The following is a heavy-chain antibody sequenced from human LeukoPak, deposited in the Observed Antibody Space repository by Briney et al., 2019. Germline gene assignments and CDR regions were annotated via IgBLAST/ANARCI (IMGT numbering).Heavy chain of an antibody. CDR2: ISYDGSNK. D-gene: IGHD6-13*01. CDR3: ARDPAGTGFDP. CDR1: GFTFSSYA. V-gene: IGHV3-30-3*01. J-gene: IGHJ5*02. Sequence: PGGSLRLSCAASGFTFSSYAMHWVRQAPGKGLEWVAVISYDGSNKYYADSVRGRFTISRDNAKNSLYLRMNSLRAEDTSVYYCARDPAGTGFDPWGQGTLVTVSS.